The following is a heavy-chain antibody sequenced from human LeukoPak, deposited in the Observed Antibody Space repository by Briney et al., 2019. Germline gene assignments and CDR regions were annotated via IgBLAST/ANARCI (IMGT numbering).Heavy chain of an antibody. V-gene: IGHV1-2*02. CDR3: ARDRGNSGSYDAFDI. CDR2: INPNSGGT. Sequence: GASKVSCKASGYTFTGYYMHWVRQAPGQGLEWMGWINPNSGGTNYAQKFQGRVTMTRDTFISTAYMELSRLRSDDTAVYYCARDRGNSGSYDAFDIWGQGTMVTVSS. D-gene: IGHD1-26*01. CDR1: GYTFTGYY. J-gene: IGHJ3*02.